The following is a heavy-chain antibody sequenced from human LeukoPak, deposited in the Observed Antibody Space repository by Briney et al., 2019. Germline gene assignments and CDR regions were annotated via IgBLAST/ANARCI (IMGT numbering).Heavy chain of an antibody. CDR3: AITVDCRATTDCYSYFHH. CDR1: GFTLSNYW. D-gene: IGHD2-21*02. CDR2: INSDGSNI. J-gene: IGHJ1*01. V-gene: IGHV3-74*01. Sequence: GGSLRLSCAASGFTLSNYWMNWVRQAPGKGLVWVSHINSDGSNIKYADSVKGRFTISRDNAKDTLYLQVNSLRAEDTAVYYCAITVDCRATTDCYSYFHHWGQGTLVTVSS.